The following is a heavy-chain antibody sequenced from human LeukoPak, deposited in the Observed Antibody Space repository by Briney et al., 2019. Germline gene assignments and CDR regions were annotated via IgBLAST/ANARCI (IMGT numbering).Heavy chain of an antibody. Sequence: GGSLRLSCAASGFTFDDYAMHWVRQAPGKGLEWVSGISWNSGSIGYADSVKGRFTISRDNAKNSLYLQMNSLRAEDMALYYCAKDMRRKIVAVSHMDVWGKGTTVTVSS. J-gene: IGHJ6*03. V-gene: IGHV3-9*03. CDR2: ISWNSGSI. CDR1: GFTFDDYA. D-gene: IGHD2-15*01. CDR3: AKDMRRKIVAVSHMDV.